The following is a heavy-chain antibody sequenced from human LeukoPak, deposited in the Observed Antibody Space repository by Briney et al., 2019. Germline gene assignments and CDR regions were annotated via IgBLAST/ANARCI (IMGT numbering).Heavy chain of an antibody. CDR1: GFTLSSYW. J-gene: IGHJ4*02. V-gene: IGHV3-7*03. Sequence: GGSLRLSCAASGFTLSSYWMSWVRQAPEKGLEWVANIKQDGSEKYYVDSVKGRFTISRDNAKNSLYLQMNSLRAEDTAVYYCARDGGYDYVWGSYRYGGYFDYWGQGTLVTVSS. D-gene: IGHD3-16*02. CDR3: ARDGGYDYVWGSYRYGGYFDY. CDR2: IKQDGSEK.